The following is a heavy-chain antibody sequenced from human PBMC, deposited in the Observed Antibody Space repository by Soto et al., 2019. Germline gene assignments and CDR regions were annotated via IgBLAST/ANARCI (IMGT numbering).Heavy chain of an antibody. D-gene: IGHD4-17*01. CDR2: ISGSGIST. CDR3: AKLRLNDIGDSGFLDH. J-gene: IGHJ4*02. Sequence: EVQLLESGGNSVQPGGSLRLSCEVSGVTFSSHAMSWVRQAPGKGLEWISGISGSGISTYYAVSVKGRFTISRDNSKNTLYLQLNSLRVDDTAIYYCAKLRLNDIGDSGFLDHWGQGTLVTVSS. CDR1: GVTFSSHA. V-gene: IGHV3-23*01.